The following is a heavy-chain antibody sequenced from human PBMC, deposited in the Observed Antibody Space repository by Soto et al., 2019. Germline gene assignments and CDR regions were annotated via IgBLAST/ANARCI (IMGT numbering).Heavy chain of an antibody. CDR1: GYTFTSYY. J-gene: IGHJ6*02. Sequence: VKVSCKASGYTFTSYYMHWVRQAPGQGLEWMGIINPSGGSTSYAQKFQGRVTMTRDTSTSTVYMELSSLRSEDTAVYYCARALLSEGITIFGVVPGYYGMDVWGQGTTVTVSS. CDR3: ARALLSEGITIFGVVPGYYGMDV. D-gene: IGHD3-3*01. V-gene: IGHV1-46*01. CDR2: INPSGGST.